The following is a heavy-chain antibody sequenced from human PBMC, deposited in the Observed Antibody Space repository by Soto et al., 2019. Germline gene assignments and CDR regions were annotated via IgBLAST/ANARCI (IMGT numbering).Heavy chain of an antibody. V-gene: IGHV4-31*03. J-gene: IGHJ4*02. D-gene: IGHD3-9*01. CDR2: IYDSVNT. CDR3: TRVDHRGYFAILTDY. Sequence: SETLSLTCTVSGDSLSSGGHYWSWIRQHPGKGLEWIGHIYDSVNTYYSPSLRSRVTISADMSKNQFSLNLRSVTAADTAVYYCTRVDHRGYFAILTDYWGQGTLVTVSS. CDR1: GDSLSSGGHY.